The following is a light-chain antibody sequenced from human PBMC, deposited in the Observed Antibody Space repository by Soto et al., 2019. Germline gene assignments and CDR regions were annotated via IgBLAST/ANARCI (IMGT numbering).Light chain of an antibody. Sequence: QSVLTQPASVSGSPGQSITISCTGTSSVVGSYNLVSWYQQHPGKAPKVMIYEVSKRPSGVFNRFSGSKSGNTASLTISGLQAEDEADYYCCSYAGSSAYVFGIGTKVTVL. CDR1: SSVVGSYNL. CDR3: CSYAGSSAYV. CDR2: EVS. J-gene: IGLJ1*01. V-gene: IGLV2-23*02.